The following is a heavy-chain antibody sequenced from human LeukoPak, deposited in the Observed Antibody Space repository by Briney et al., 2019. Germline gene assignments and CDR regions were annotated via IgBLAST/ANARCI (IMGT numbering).Heavy chain of an antibody. CDR2: ISWNSGSI. CDR3: ARNRGYSYGYAGFDY. D-gene: IGHD5-18*01. Sequence: GGSLRLSCAASGFTFDDYAMHWVRQAPGKGLEWVSGISWNSGSIGYADSVKGRCTISRNNAKTSLYLQMNSLRAEDTALYYCARNRGYSYGYAGFDYWGQGTLVTVSS. J-gene: IGHJ4*02. V-gene: IGHV3-9*01. CDR1: GFTFDDYA.